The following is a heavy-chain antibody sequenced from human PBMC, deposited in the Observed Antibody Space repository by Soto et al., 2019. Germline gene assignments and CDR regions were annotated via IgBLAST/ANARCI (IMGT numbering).Heavy chain of an antibody. D-gene: IGHD1-1*01. V-gene: IGHV4-59*01. Sequence: SETLSLTCTVSGGSIRSYYWNWIRQPPGKGLEWIGYIDYSGSTNQNPSLKSRVTISVDTSKNQFSLKLSSVTAADTAVYYCAREKPKTGTKNFDYWGQGNLVTVSS. J-gene: IGHJ4*02. CDR3: AREKPKTGTKNFDY. CDR1: GGSIRSYY. CDR2: IDYSGST.